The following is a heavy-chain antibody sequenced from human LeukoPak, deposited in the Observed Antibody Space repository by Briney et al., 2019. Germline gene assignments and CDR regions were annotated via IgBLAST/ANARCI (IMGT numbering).Heavy chain of an antibody. CDR2: IYGDGST. D-gene: IGHD2-15*01. CDR3: AIGSYCSGGSCYPLFDY. V-gene: IGHV3-53*01. Sequence: GGSLRLSCAASGFTVNNNYMNWVRQAPGKGLECVSGIYGDGSTYYADSVKGRFTISRDSSKNTLFLQMNSLRAEDTAVYYCAIGSYCSGGSCYPLFDYWGRGTLVTVSS. J-gene: IGHJ4*02. CDR1: GFTVNNNY.